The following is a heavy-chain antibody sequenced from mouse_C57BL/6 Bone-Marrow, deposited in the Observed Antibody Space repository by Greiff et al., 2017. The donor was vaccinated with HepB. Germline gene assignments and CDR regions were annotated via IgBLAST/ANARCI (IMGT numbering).Heavy chain of an antibody. V-gene: IGHV14-4*01. Sequence: VQLQQSGAELVRPGASVKLSCTASGFNIKDAYMHWVKPRPEQGLEWIGWIDPENGDTEYAPKFQGTATITADTSSNTAYLQLSSLTSEDNAVSYCTTYDPCYFDVWGTGTTVTVSS. J-gene: IGHJ1*03. D-gene: IGHD2-3*01. CDR3: TTYDPCYFDV. CDR1: GFNIKDAY. CDR2: IDPENGDT.